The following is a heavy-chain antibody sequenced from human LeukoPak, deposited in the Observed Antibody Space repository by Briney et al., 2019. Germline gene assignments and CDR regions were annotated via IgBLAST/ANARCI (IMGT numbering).Heavy chain of an antibody. D-gene: IGHD2-2*01. V-gene: IGHV4-34*01. CDR1: GGSFSGYY. CDR3: ARGPYCSSTSCRYNWFDP. CDR2: INHSGST. Sequence: SEALSLTCAVYGGSFSGYYWSWIRQPPGKGLEWIGEINHSGSTNYNPSLKSRVTISVDTSKNQFSLKLSSVTAADTAVYYCARGPYCSSTSCRYNWFDPWGQGTLVTVSS. J-gene: IGHJ5*02.